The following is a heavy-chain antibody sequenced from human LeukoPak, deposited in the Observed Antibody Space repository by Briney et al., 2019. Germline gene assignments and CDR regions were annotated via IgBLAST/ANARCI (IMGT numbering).Heavy chain of an antibody. Sequence: GGSLRLSCAASGFTFSNYAMSWVRQAPGKGLEWVSSITGSGDSTYYADSVKGRFTISRDNSKNTLYLQMSSLRAEDTAVYYCAKDKGDFWSGHHYWGQGTLVTVSS. CDR2: ITGSGDST. CDR3: AKDKGDFWSGHHY. CDR1: GFTFSNYA. D-gene: IGHD3-3*01. V-gene: IGHV3-23*01. J-gene: IGHJ4*02.